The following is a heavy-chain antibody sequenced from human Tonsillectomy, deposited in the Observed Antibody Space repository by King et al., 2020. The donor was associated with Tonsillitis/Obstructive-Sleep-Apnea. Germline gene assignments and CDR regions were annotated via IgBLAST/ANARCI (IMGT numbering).Heavy chain of an antibody. V-gene: IGHV4-31*03. CDR3: ARRTMTTPYWYFDL. J-gene: IGHJ2*01. CDR1: GGSFGSGGYY. CDR2: IYYSGDT. Sequence: VQLQESGPGLVKPSQTLSLTCTVSGGSFGSGGYYWRWIRQRPGKGLEWVAYIYYSGDTYYNPSLKSRVSMSVDTPKNQFSLNLTSVTAADTAVYYCARRTMTTPYWYFDLWGRGTLVTVSS. D-gene: IGHD4-17*01.